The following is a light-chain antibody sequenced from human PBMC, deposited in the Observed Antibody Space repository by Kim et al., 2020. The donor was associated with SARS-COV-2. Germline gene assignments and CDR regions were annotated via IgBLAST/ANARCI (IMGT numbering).Light chain of an antibody. Sequence: SVSPGRTASITCSGEKLGDKGACWYQQKAGQSPVLVMYQDSRRPSGIPERFSGFNSGDTATLTISGTQAMDEADYYCQAWDSGTVVFGGGTKLTVL. CDR1: KLGDKG. J-gene: IGLJ2*01. CDR2: QDS. V-gene: IGLV3-1*01. CDR3: QAWDSGTVV.